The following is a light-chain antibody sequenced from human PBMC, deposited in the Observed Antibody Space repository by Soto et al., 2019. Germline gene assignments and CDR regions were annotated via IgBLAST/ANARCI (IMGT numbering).Light chain of an antibody. CDR3: QQYNNWPPIT. CDR1: QSVSSY. CDR2: DAS. J-gene: IGKJ5*01. V-gene: IGKV3-11*01. Sequence: EIVLTQSPATLSLSPGERATFSCRASQSVSSYLAWYQQKPGQAPRLLIYDASNRATGIPARFSGSGSGTEFTLTISSLQSEDFAVYYCQQYNNWPPITFGQGTRLEIK.